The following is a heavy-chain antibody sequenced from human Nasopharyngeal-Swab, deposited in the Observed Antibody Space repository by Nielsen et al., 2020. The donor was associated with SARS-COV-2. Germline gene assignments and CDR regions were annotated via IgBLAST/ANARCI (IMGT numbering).Heavy chain of an antibody. Sequence: SETLSFTCSVSGGSISGYYWSWIRQPPGKGLEWIGYVYFSGSTNYNPSLKSRVTISVDTSKNQFSLKLTSVTAADTAVYYCARAANSGDWYFDLWGRGTLVTVSS. J-gene: IGHJ2*01. D-gene: IGHD1-26*01. CDR2: VYFSGST. CDR3: ARAANSGDWYFDL. CDR1: GGSISGYY. V-gene: IGHV4-59*13.